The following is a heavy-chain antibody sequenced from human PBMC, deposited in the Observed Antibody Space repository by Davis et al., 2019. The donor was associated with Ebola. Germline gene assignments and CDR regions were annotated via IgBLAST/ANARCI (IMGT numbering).Heavy chain of an antibody. CDR1: GYTFTGYY. V-gene: IGHV1-2*04. CDR2: INPNSGGT. D-gene: IGHD2-2*01. CDR3: ARGIDSDIVVVPAASLWFDP. J-gene: IGHJ5*02. Sequence: ASVKVSCKASGYTFTGYYMHWVRQAPGQGLEWMGWINPNSGGTNYAQKFQGWVTMTRDTSISTAYMELSRLRSDDTAVYYCARGIDSDIVVVPAASLWFDPWGQGTQVTVS.